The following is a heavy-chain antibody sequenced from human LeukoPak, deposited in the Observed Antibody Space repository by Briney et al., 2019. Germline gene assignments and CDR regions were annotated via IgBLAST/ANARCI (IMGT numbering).Heavy chain of an antibody. Sequence: GSLRLSCAASGFTVSSNYMSWVRQAPGKGLEWVANIKQDGSEKNYVDSVKGRFIISRDNAKNSLYLQMNTLRADDTAVYYCARDGFGTGSNWGQGTLVTVSS. V-gene: IGHV3-7*03. CDR1: GFTVSSNY. J-gene: IGHJ4*02. CDR2: IKQDGSEK. D-gene: IGHD3-16*01. CDR3: ARDGFGTGSN.